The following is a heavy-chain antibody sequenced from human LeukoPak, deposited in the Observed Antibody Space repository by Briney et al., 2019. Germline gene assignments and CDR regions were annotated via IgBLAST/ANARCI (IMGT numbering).Heavy chain of an antibody. J-gene: IGHJ4*02. V-gene: IGHV4-59*08. D-gene: IGHD2-21*02. CDR3: ATLRGASTAVFDS. Sequence: PSETLSLTCTVSGGSISYDYWTWIRQSPGKRLEWIGYIHYSGATNYSPSLKSRVTISVDTSKNQFSLKLSSVTAADTALYYCATLRGASTAVFDSWGQGTLDTVSS. CDR1: GGSISYDY. CDR2: IHYSGAT.